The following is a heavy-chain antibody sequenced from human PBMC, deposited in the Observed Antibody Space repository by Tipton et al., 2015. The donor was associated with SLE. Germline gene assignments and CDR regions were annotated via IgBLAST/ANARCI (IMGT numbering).Heavy chain of an antibody. CDR1: GGSISSSSYY. J-gene: IGHJ3*01. V-gene: IGHV4-39*07. Sequence: TLSLTCTVSGGSISSSSYYWGWIRQPPGKGLEWIGSIYYSGNTYYNPSLKSRVTISVDTSKNQFSLNLNFMTAADTAMYYCATSLNYYDSSGPEGWGQGTMVTVSS. CDR2: IYYSGNT. D-gene: IGHD3-22*01. CDR3: ATSLNYYDSSGPEG.